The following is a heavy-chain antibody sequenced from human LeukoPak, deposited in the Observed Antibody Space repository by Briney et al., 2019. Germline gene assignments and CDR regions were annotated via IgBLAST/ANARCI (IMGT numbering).Heavy chain of an antibody. Sequence: GGSLRLSCAASGFTFSSYEMNWVRQAPGKGLEWVSSISSSSSYIYYADSVKGRFTISRDNAKNSLYLQMNSLRAEDTAVYYCARSPYCSGGSCYSGATYYFDYWDQGTLVTVSS. CDR2: ISSSSSYI. V-gene: IGHV3-21*01. D-gene: IGHD2-15*01. J-gene: IGHJ4*02. CDR3: ARSPYCSGGSCYSGATYYFDY. CDR1: GFTFSSYE.